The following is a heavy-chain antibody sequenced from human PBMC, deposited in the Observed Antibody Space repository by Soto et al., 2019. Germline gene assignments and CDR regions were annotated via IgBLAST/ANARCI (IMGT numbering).Heavy chain of an antibody. J-gene: IGHJ4*02. CDR2: IYPSDSDT. V-gene: IGHV5-51*01. CDR1: GNNFAGYW. CDR3: ARGGVSTRTFDY. D-gene: IGHD3-3*01. Sequence: GESLKLSCKGYGNNFAGYWIAWVPQMPGKSLELVGIIYPSDSDTRYRASFHGQVTMSADKSISSAYLKWSSLRGADIAMYFGARGGVSTRTFDYWGQGTQVTVYS.